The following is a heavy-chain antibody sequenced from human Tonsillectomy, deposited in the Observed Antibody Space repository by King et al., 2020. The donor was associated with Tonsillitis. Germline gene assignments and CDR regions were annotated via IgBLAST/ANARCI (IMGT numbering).Heavy chain of an antibody. J-gene: IGHJ4*02. Sequence: QLQESGPGLVKPSETLSLICSVSGGSMSSYYWSWIRQPPGKGLEWIGHIYDSGNTNYNPSLKSRVTISVDTSKNQFSLKLTSVTAADAAVYYCARSGIAASPYYFDYWGQGTLVTVSS. V-gene: IGHV4-59*01. CDR3: ARSGIAASPYYFDY. D-gene: IGHD6-13*01. CDR1: GGSMSSYY. CDR2: IYDSGNT.